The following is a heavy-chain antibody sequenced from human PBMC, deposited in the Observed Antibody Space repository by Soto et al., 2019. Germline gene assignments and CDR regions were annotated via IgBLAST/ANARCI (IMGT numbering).Heavy chain of an antibody. Sequence: QVQLQESGPGLVKPSETLSLTCNVSGGSISSYYWSWIRQPPGKGLEYIGHVYNSGSTIHSPSLKSRATICVDTSKNQFSLKLTSVTAADTAVYYCAGGSSLCWECFHHWGQGILITVSS. CDR1: GGSISSYY. J-gene: IGHJ1*01. CDR2: VYNSGST. V-gene: IGHV4-59*01. D-gene: IGHD2-2*01. CDR3: AGGSSLCWECFHH.